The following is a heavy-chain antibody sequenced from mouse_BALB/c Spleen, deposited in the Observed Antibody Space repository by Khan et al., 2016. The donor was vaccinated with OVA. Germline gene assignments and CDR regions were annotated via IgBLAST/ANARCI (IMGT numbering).Heavy chain of an antibody. D-gene: IGHD2-14*01. V-gene: IGHV9-3-1*01. CDR1: GYTFTNNG. CDR3: ARVGYNGTMDY. J-gene: IGHJ4*01. Sequence: QIQLVQSGPELKKPGETVKISCKASGYTFTNNGMNWVKQAPGKGLKWMGWINTDTGKPTYADDFKGRCAFSLETTASTAYLQINNLTTGDTATYFCARVGYNGTMDYWGQGTSVTVSS. CDR2: INTDTGKP.